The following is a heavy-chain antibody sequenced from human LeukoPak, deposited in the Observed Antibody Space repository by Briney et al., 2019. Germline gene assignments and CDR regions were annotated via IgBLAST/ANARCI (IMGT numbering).Heavy chain of an antibody. Sequence: GGSLRLSCAASGFTFSSYAMHWVRQAPGKGLEWVAVISYDGSNKYYADSVKGRFTISRDNPKNSLYLQMNSLRAEDTAVYYCARVGGYAIQDAFDIWGQGTMVTVSS. J-gene: IGHJ3*02. CDR1: GFTFSSYA. D-gene: IGHD5-12*01. V-gene: IGHV3-30*04. CDR2: ISYDGSNK. CDR3: ARVGGYAIQDAFDI.